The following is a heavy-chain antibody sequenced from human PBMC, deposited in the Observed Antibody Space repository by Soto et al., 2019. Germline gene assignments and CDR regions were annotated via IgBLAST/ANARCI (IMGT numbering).Heavy chain of an antibody. CDR3: AHKGPSYHDFWSGYFR. D-gene: IGHD3-3*01. J-gene: IGHJ4*02. CDR1: GFSLSTSGVG. CDR2: IYWNDDK. V-gene: IGHV2-5*01. Sequence: SGPTLVNPTQTLTLTCTFSGFSLSTSGVGVGWIRQPPGKALEWLALIYWNDDKRYSPSLKSRLTITKDTSKNQVVLTMTNMDPVDTATYYCAHKGPSYHDFWSGYFRWGQGTLVTVSS.